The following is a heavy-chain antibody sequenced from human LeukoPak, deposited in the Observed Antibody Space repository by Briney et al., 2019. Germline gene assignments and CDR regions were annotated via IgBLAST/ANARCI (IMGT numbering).Heavy chain of an antibody. V-gene: IGHV1-69*05. CDR1: GGTFSSYA. CDR2: IIPIFGTA. Sequence: SVKVSCKASGGTFSSYAISWVRQAPGQGLEWMGGIIPIFGTANYAQKFQGRVTITTDESMSTAYMELSSLRSEDTAVYYCARLSGGYDFWSGGPNWFDPWGQGTLVTVSS. D-gene: IGHD3-3*01. J-gene: IGHJ5*02. CDR3: ARLSGGYDFWSGGPNWFDP.